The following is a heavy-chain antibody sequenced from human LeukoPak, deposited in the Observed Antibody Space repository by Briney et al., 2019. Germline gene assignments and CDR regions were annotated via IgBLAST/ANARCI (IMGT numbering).Heavy chain of an antibody. CDR2: INSNGGST. CDR3: GRESPYIAVAGLLDY. D-gene: IGHD6-19*01. V-gene: IGHV3-64*01. Sequence: GGSLRLSCAASGFSFRIYPMHWVGDGPGQGLEYVSAINSNGGSTYYVNSVKGKFTISRDNSKTTPNLQMSRLIAHDVAVYYCGRESPYIAVAGLLDYWGQGTLVTVSS. J-gene: IGHJ4*02. CDR1: GFSFRIYP.